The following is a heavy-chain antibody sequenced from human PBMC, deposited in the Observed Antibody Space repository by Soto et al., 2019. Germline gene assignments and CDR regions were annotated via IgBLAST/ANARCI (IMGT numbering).Heavy chain of an antibody. CDR3: AHSWGDYSGYDWGYYFDY. CDR1: GFSLSTSGVG. CDR2: IYWDDDK. J-gene: IGHJ4*02. V-gene: IGHV2-5*02. D-gene: IGHD5-12*01. Sequence: SGPTLVKPTQTLTLTCTFSGFSLSTSGVGVGWIRQPPGKALEWLALIYWDDDKRYSPSLKSRLTITKDTSKNQVVLTMTNMDPVDTATYYCAHSWGDYSGYDWGYYFDYWGQGTLVTVSS.